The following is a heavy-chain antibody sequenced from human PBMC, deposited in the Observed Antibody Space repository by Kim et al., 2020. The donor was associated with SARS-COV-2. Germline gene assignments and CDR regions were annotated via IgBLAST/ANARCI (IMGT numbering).Heavy chain of an antibody. CDR1: GFTFSSYG. J-gene: IGHJ4*02. V-gene: IGHV3-30*03. D-gene: IGHD2-2*01. Sequence: GGSLRLSCAASGFTFSSYGMHWVRQAPGKGLEWVAVISYDGSNKYYADSVKGRFTISRDNSKNTLYLQMNSLRAEDTAVYYCVAVVVPAAASPFDYWGQGTLVTVSS. CDR2: ISYDGSNK. CDR3: VAVVVPAAASPFDY.